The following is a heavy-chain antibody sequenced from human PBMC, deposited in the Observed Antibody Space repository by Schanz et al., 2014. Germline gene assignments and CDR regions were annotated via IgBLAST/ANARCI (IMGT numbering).Heavy chain of an antibody. CDR3: AKDSRGSSFDMDV. CDR2: IYSGGST. V-gene: IGHV3-66*02. CDR1: GFTVSINY. D-gene: IGHD1-26*01. Sequence: LLVESGGGLVKPGESLRLSCAASGFTVSINYMSWVRQAPGKGLEWVSVIYSGGSTYYADSVKGRFTISRDNSKNSLYLQMNSLRTEDTALYYCAKDSRGSSFDMDVWGQGTTVTVSS. J-gene: IGHJ6*02.